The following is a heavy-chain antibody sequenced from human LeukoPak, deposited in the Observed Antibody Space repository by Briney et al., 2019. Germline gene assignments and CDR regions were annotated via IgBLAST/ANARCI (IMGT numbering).Heavy chain of an antibody. CDR3: ARQKYDYGANHWYFDL. CDR1: GDSISTYY. D-gene: IGHD4/OR15-4a*01. J-gene: IGHJ2*01. V-gene: IGHV4-59*08. CDR2: IYHSGTT. Sequence: SETLSLTCTVSGDSISTYYWSWIRQPPGKGLDWIADIYHSGTTNYNPSLKSRVTISEDTSKNQVSLNLTSVTAADTAVYYCARQKYDYGANHWYFDLWGRGTLVTVSS.